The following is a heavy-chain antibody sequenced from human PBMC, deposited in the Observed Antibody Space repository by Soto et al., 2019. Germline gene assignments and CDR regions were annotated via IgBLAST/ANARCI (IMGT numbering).Heavy chain of an antibody. V-gene: IGHV4-31*03. D-gene: IGHD4-17*01. CDR1: GGSISSGGYY. Sequence: QVQLQESGPGLVKPSQTLSLTCTVSGGSISSGGYYWSWIRQHPGKGLEWIGYIYYSGSTYYNPSLKSRVTISVDTSKNQFSLKLSSVTAADTAVYYCARARASYGDYESTKINWFDPWGQGTLVTVSS. J-gene: IGHJ5*02. CDR2: IYYSGST. CDR3: ARARASYGDYESTKINWFDP.